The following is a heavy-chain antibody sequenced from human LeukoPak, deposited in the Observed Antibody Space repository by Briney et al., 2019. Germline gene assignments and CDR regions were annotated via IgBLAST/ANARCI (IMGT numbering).Heavy chain of an antibody. CDR1: GYTFTGYY. CDR2: INPNSGGT. V-gene: IGHV1-2*02. J-gene: IGHJ3*02. D-gene: IGHD3-22*01. CDR3: ARMKRSGYYFGAFDI. Sequence: ASVKVSCKASGYTFTGYYMHWVRQAPGQGLEWMGWINPNSGGTNYAQKFQGRVTMTRDTSISTAYMELSRLRSDDTAVYYCARMKRSGYYFGAFDIWGQGTMVTVSS.